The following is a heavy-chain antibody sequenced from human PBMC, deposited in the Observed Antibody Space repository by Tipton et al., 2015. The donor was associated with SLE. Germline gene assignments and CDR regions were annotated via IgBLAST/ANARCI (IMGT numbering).Heavy chain of an antibody. CDR3: ARDLSGYTYDY. D-gene: IGHD5-18*01. J-gene: IGHJ4*02. V-gene: IGHV4-34*01. CDR2: IYHSGST. Sequence: TLSLTCAVYGGSFSGYYWTWIRQPPGKGLEWIGSIYHSGSTYYNPSLKSRVTISVDTSKNQFSLKLSSVTAADTAVYYCARDLSGYTYDYWGQGTLVTVSS. CDR1: GGSFSGYY.